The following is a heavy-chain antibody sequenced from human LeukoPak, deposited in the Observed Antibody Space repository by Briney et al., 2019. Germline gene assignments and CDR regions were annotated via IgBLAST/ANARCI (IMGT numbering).Heavy chain of an antibody. D-gene: IGHD3-16*01. CDR3: AQDGASIRFDN. V-gene: IGHV3-23*01. J-gene: IGHJ4*02. CDR2: ISGSGDVK. Sequence: PGGSLRLSCAASGFTFSSYAMSWVRQAPGKGLEWVSGISGSGDVKWYADSVKGRFIISRDNSKNTLYLQMNSLRAEDTAVYYCAQDGASIRFDNWGQGTLVTVSS. CDR1: GFTFSSYA.